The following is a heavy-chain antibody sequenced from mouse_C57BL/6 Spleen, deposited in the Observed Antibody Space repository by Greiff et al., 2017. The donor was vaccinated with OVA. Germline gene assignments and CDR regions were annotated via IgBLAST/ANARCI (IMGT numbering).Heavy chain of an antibody. J-gene: IGHJ1*03. CDR1: GYAFSSYW. CDR2: IYPGVGDT. D-gene: IGHD1-1*01. V-gene: IGHV1-80*01. Sequence: QVQLQQSGAELVKPGASVKISCKASGYAFSSYWMNWVKQRPGKGLEWIGQIYPGVGDTNYNGKFKGTATLNADKSSSTAYMQLSSLTSEDSAVYFCARRTTVPWYFDVWGTGTTVTVAS. CDR3: ARRTTVPWYFDV.